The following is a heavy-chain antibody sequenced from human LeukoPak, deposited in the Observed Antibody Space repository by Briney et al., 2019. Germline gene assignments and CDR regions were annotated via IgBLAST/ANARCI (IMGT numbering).Heavy chain of an antibody. D-gene: IGHD4-17*01. CDR1: GFAFSSYA. J-gene: IGHJ4*02. Sequence: GGSLRLSCAASGFAFSSYAMSWVRQAPGKGLEWVSAISGSGGYTYYADSVKGRLTISRDNSKNTLYLQMNSLRAEDTAVYYCATPLNGDFWNYTDYWGQGTLVTVSS. CDR2: ISGSGGYT. CDR3: ATPLNGDFWNYTDY. V-gene: IGHV3-23*01.